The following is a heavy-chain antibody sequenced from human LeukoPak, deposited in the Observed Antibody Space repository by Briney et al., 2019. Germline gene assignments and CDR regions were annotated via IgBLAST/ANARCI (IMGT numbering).Heavy chain of an antibody. D-gene: IGHD6-19*01. CDR2: IRNKAKSYAP. J-gene: IGHJ4*02. V-gene: IGHV3-73*01. Sequence: PGVSLRLSCAASGFTFSGSAMHWVRQASAKGREWVGRIRNKAKSYAPEYAASVKGSFTISHDNDRNSLYLQMNNLSAEDTAMYYCGRMAVAGQYNDYWGQGTLVTVSS. CDR3: GRMAVAGQYNDY. CDR1: GFTFSGSA.